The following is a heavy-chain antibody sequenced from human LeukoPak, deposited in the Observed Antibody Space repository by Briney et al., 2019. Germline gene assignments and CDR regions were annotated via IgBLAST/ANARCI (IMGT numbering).Heavy chain of an antibody. CDR1: GFTFSSYW. Sequence: GGSPRLSCAASGFTFSSYWMTWVRQGPGKGLEWVATIDQVGSDKYYVDSVKGRFTISRDNAKNSLYLQVNSLRAEDTAMYYCARDALGYCSGGRCYSPFDFWGQGTLVTVSS. D-gene: IGHD2-15*01. CDR2: IDQVGSDK. J-gene: IGHJ4*02. V-gene: IGHV3-7*05. CDR3: ARDALGYCSGGRCYSPFDF.